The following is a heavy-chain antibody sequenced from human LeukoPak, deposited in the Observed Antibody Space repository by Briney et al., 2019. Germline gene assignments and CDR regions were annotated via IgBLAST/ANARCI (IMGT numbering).Heavy chain of an antibody. J-gene: IGHJ4*02. Sequence: GGSLRLSCAASGFTFSNAWMTWVRQAPGKGLEWVGRIKSGTDGGTTDYAAPVKGRFTISRDDSKNTMYLQMNSLKTEVTAVYYCSREVGSGSYLDYWGQGTLVTVSS. CDR2: IKSGTDGGTT. CDR3: SREVGSGSYLDY. D-gene: IGHD1-26*01. CDR1: GFTFSNAW. V-gene: IGHV3-15*01.